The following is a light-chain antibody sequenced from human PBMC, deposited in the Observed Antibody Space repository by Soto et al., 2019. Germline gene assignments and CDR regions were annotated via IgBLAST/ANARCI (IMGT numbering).Light chain of an antibody. CDR2: DNN. J-gene: IGLJ3*02. V-gene: IGLV1-51*01. CDR1: SSNIGNDY. CDR3: GSWDSSLSVWV. Sequence: QSVLTQPPSVSAAPGQRVTISCSGSSSNIGNDYVSWYQQLPGTAPKLLIYDNNNRPSGIPDRFSGSKSGTSATLGITGLQTGDEADYYCGSWDSSLSVWVFGVGTKLTVL.